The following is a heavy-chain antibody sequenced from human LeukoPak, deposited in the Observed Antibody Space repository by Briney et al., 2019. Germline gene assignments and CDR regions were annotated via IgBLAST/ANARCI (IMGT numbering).Heavy chain of an antibody. D-gene: IGHD1-26*01. CDR3: ARAPSYSGSSKITPDY. J-gene: IGHJ4*02. Sequence: GGSLRLSCAASGFTFTDFYMSWIRQAPGKGLEWVSYITNSGTTIYYADSVKGRFTISRDNAKNSLYLQMNSLRAEDTAVYYCARAPSYSGSSKITPDYWGQGTLVTVSS. V-gene: IGHV3-11*04. CDR1: GFTFTDFY. CDR2: ITNSGTTI.